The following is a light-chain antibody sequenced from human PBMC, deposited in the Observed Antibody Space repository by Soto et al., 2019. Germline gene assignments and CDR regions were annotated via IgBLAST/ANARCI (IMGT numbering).Light chain of an antibody. CDR2: DAS. Sequence: IVVTQYTGTLSLSPGERATLSCRASQSISRSLAWYQQKPGQAPRLLIYDASVRATGTPARFSGSGSGTAFTLTISSLEPEDFALYYCQQRSTWPTFGQGTRPEIK. J-gene: IGKJ5*01. V-gene: IGKV3-11*01. CDR3: QQRSTWPT. CDR1: QSISRS.